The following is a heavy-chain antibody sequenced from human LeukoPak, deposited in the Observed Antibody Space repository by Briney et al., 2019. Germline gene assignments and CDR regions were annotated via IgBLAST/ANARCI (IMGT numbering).Heavy chain of an antibody. CDR3: ISDSEGRSGGDD. J-gene: IGHJ4*01. CDR2: ISPDGSTT. Sequence: GESLRLSCAASGFRFSAFWMHWVRQIPGKGLVWVSRISPDGSTTTYADSVTGRFTISRGNVKNTMYLQMNSLRAEDTAVYYCISDSEGRSGGDDWGQGTQVTVSS. CDR1: GFRFSAFW. V-gene: IGHV3-74*03. D-gene: IGHD1-26*01.